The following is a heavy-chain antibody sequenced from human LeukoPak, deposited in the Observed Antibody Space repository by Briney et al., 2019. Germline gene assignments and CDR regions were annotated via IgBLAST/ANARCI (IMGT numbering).Heavy chain of an antibody. Sequence: GESLKISCKGSEYSFTNYWIGWVRQMPGKGLEWMGIIYPGDSDTTYSPSFQGQVTISVDRSITTAYLQWSSLKASDTAMYYCARRHYYNWGSYDFWGQGTLVTVSS. J-gene: IGHJ4*02. CDR1: EYSFTNYW. CDR3: ARRHYYNWGSYDF. V-gene: IGHV5-51*01. D-gene: IGHD3-16*01. CDR2: IYPGDSDT.